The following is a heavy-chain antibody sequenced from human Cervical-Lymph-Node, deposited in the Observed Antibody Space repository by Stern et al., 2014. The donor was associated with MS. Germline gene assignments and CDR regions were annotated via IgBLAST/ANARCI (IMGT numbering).Heavy chain of an antibody. D-gene: IGHD1-14*01. Sequence: VQLVQSGAELIRPGESLKISCKGSGFQFSIYWIAWVRQMPGKGLEWMGVIYPGGSETRYRPSFQVQCHMSADKSTSTAYLQWSSLNASDTAMYFCARQTTAWASDVWGQGTLVTVSS. CDR3: ARQTTAWASDV. CDR2: IYPGGSET. J-gene: IGHJ4*02. V-gene: IGHV5-51*01. CDR1: GFQFSIYW.